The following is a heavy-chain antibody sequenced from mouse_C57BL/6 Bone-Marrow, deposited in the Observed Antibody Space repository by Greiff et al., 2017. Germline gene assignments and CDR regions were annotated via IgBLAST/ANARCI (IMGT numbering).Heavy chain of an antibody. V-gene: IGHV1-9*01. CDR1: GYTFTGYW. CDR2: ILPGSGST. CDR3: ATVYYDGAWFAY. J-gene: IGHJ3*01. Sequence: QVQLQQSGAELMKPGASVKLSCKATGYTFTGYWIEWVKQRPGHGLEWIGEILPGSGSTNYNEKFKGKATFTADTSSNTAYMQLSSLTTEDSAICYCATVYYDGAWFAYWGQGTLVTVSA. D-gene: IGHD1-1*01.